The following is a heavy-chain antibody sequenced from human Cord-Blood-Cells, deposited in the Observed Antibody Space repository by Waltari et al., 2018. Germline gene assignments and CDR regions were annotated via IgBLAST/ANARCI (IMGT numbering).Heavy chain of an antibody. Sequence: QVQLVQSGAEVKKPGSSVKVSCKASGGTFSSYAISWVRQAPGQGLEWMGRIIPILGIANYAQKFQGRVTITADKSTSTAYMELSSLRSEDTAVYYCARLLGYCSSTSCYYAFDIWGQGTMVTVSS. CDR1: GGTFSSYA. D-gene: IGHD2-2*01. J-gene: IGHJ3*02. CDR3: ARLLGYCSSTSCYYAFDI. V-gene: IGHV1-69*09. CDR2: IIPILGIA.